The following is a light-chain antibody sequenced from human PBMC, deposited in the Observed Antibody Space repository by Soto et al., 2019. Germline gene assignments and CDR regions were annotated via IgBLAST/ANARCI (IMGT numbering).Light chain of an antibody. CDR1: SGDVGIYNY. V-gene: IGLV2-14*01. J-gene: IGLJ1*01. CDR2: EVS. Sequence: QSVLAKPPPVPGSPGQSIAISCTGSSGDVGIYNYVSWYQQHPGKVPKLIISEVSNRPSGVSNRFSGSKSGNTASLTISGLQAEDEADYYCSSYTTSSTRVFGTGTKVTVL. CDR3: SSYTTSSTRV.